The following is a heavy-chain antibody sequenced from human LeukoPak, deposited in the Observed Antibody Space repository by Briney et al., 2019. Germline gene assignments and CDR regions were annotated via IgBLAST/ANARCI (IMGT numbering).Heavy chain of an antibody. CDR1: GCTFTGYY. CDR2: INPNSGGT. J-gene: IGHJ4*02. CDR3: ARSSLYGSGSYHNDY. Sequence: VASVKVSCKASGCTFTGYYMHWVQQAPGQGLEWMGRINPNSGGTNYAQKFQGRVTMTRDTSISTAYMELSRLRSDDTAVYYCARSSLYGSGSYHNDYWGQGTLVTVSS. D-gene: IGHD3-10*01. V-gene: IGHV1-2*06.